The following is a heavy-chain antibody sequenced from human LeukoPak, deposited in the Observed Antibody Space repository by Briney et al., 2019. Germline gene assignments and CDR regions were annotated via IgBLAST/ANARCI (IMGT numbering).Heavy chain of an antibody. Sequence: ASVKVFCKASGYTFTSYGISWVRQAPGQGLEWMGWMNPNNGNAGYAQKFQGRITITRNTSINTAYMELNSLRSEDTAVYYCARAMRTAIDRHWFDPWGQGTLVTVSS. CDR2: MNPNNGNA. CDR1: GYTFTSYG. V-gene: IGHV1-8*03. CDR3: ARAMRTAIDRHWFDP. D-gene: IGHD5-18*01. J-gene: IGHJ5*02.